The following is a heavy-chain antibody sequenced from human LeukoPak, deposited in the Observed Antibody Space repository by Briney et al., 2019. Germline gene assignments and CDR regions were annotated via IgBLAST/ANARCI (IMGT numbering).Heavy chain of an antibody. Sequence: PGGSLRLSCAASGFTFSSYWMHWVRHAPGKGLVWVSRINSDGSSTSYADSVKGRFTISRDNAKNTLYLQMNSLRAEDTAVYYCASPTMVRGGNYYYYGMDVWGQGTTVTVSS. CDR2: INSDGSST. CDR1: GFTFSSYW. CDR3: ASPTMVRGGNYYYYGMDV. J-gene: IGHJ6*02. V-gene: IGHV3-74*01. D-gene: IGHD3-10*01.